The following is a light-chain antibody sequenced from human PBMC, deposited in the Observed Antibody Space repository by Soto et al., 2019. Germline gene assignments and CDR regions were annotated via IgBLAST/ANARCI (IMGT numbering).Light chain of an antibody. CDR2: DVS. CDR3: GSYTSSGPRV. V-gene: IGLV2-14*01. CDR1: SSDVGGYNY. J-gene: IGLJ2*01. Sequence: QSALTQPASVSGSPGQSITISCTGTSSDVGGYNYVSWYQQHPGKAPKLMIYDVSNRPSGVSNRFSGSKSGNTASLTISGLQAENGADYYCGSYTSSGPRVFGGGTKLTVL.